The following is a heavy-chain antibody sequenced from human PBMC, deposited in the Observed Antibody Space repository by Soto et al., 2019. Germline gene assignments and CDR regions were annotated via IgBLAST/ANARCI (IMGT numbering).Heavy chain of an antibody. CDR3: AMTYSYDSSGYYYSRISDYYGMDA. D-gene: IGHD3-22*01. J-gene: IGHJ6*02. V-gene: IGHV1-18*01. CDR2: ISAYNGNT. Sequence: ASVKVSCKASGYTFTSYGISWVRQAPGQGLEWMGWISAYNGNTNYAQKLQGRVTMTTDTSTSTAYMELRSLRSDDTAVYYCAMTYSYDSSGYYYSRISDYYGMDAGG. CDR1: GYTFTSYG.